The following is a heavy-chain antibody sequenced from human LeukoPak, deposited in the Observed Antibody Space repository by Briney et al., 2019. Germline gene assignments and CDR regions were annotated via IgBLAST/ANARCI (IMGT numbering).Heavy chain of an antibody. V-gene: IGHV4-59*01. J-gene: IGHJ5*02. CDR2: IYYSGST. D-gene: IGHD6-13*01. CDR1: SGSISSDY. Sequence: PSETLSLTCTVSSGSISSDYWSWIRQPPGKGLEWIGYIYYSGSTNYNPSLKSRVTISVDTSKNQFSLKLSSVTAADTAVYYCARGTAGYNWFDPWGQGTLVTVSS. CDR3: ARGTAGYNWFDP.